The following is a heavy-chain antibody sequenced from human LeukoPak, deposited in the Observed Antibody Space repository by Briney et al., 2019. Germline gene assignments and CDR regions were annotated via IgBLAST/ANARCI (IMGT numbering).Heavy chain of an antibody. V-gene: IGHV3-48*03. CDR3: ARGTEDYYGSGLDY. J-gene: IGHJ4*02. CDR1: GFTFSSYE. Sequence: GGSLRLSCEASGFTFSSYEMNWVRQALGKGLEWVSYISSSGKTIYYADSTKGRFTVSRDNAKNSLYLQMNSLRAEDTAVYYCARGTEDYYGSGLDYWGQGTLLTVSS. CDR2: ISSSGKTI. D-gene: IGHD3-10*01.